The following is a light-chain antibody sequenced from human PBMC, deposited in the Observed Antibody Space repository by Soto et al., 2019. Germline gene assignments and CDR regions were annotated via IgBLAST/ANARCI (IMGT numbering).Light chain of an antibody. J-gene: IGLJ1*01. CDR2: DVS. V-gene: IGLV2-14*01. Sequence: QSVLTQPASVSGSLGQSITISCTGTSSDVGGYNYVSWYQQHPGKAPKLMIYDVSNRPSGVSNRFSGSKSGNTASLTISGLQAEDEADYYCSSYTSSSTLVFGTGTNVTVL. CDR1: SSDVGGYNY. CDR3: SSYTSSSTLV.